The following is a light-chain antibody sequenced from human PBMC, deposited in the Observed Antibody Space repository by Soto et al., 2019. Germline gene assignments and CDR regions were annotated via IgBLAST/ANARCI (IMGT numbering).Light chain of an antibody. CDR1: QSVSSSY. V-gene: IGKV3-20*01. CDR3: QQYGSSLWT. CDR2: GTS. Sequence: EIVLTQSPGTLSLSPGERATLSCRASQSVSSSYLAWYQQKPGQAPRLLIYGTSSRATAIPDRFSGSGSGKEFTLNISRLEPDYFAVYYCQQYGSSLWTFGQGTKV. J-gene: IGKJ1*01.